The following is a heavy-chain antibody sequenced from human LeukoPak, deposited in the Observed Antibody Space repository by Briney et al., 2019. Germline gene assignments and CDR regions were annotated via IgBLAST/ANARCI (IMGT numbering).Heavy chain of an antibody. D-gene: IGHD1-7*01. CDR1: GFTFSSYG. V-gene: IGHV3-33*01. CDR3: ASTSLTGTTDSFDY. Sequence: GGSLRLSCAASGFTFSSYGMHWVRQAPGKGLEWVAVIWYDGSNKYYADSVKGRFTISRDNSKNTLYLQMNSLRAEDTAVYYSASTSLTGTTDSFDYWGQGTLVTVSS. CDR2: IWYDGSNK. J-gene: IGHJ4*02.